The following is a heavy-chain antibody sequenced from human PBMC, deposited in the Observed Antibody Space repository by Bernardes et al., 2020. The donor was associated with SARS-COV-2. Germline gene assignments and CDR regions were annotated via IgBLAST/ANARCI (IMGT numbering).Heavy chain of an antibody. CDR1: GFTFSSYW. D-gene: IGHD1-26*01. CDR2: INSDGSTR. J-gene: IGHJ4*02. Sequence: GGSLRLSCVASGFTFSSYWIHWVRQVPGKGLVWVSGINSDGSTRNYADSVKGRFTISRDNAKNTLYMEMNSLRAEDTAVYYGGRDLVVDYWARGSLVTVTS. CDR3: GRDLVVDY. V-gene: IGHV3-74*01.